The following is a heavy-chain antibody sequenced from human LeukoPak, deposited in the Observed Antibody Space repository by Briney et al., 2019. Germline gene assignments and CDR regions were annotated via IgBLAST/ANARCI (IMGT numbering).Heavy chain of an antibody. CDR1: GFTVSSNY. D-gene: IGHD3-10*01. Sequence: GGSLRLSCAASGFTVSSNYMSWVRQAPGKGLEWVSAISGSGGTTYYADSVKGRFTISRDNSKDTLYLQMNSLRVEDTAVYYCADDSGYWGQGTLVTVSS. CDR3: ADDSGY. V-gene: IGHV3-23*01. CDR2: ISGSGGTT. J-gene: IGHJ4*02.